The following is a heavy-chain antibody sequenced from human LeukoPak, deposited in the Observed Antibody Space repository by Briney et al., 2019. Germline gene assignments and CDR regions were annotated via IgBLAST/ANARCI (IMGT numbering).Heavy chain of an antibody. CDR3: AREGGPGNFDY. D-gene: IGHD1-14*01. J-gene: IGHJ4*02. V-gene: IGHV4-59*01. CDR2: IYYSGST. CDR1: GGSISSYY. Sequence: PSETLSLICTVSGGSISSYYWSWIRQPPGKGLEWIGYIYYSGSTNYNPSLKSRVTISVDTSKNQFSLKLSSVTAADTAVYYCAREGGPGNFDYWGQGTLVTVSS.